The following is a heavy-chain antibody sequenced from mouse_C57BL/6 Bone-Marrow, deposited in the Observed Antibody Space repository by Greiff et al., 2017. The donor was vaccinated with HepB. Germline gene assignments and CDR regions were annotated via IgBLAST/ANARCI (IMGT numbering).Heavy chain of an antibody. J-gene: IGHJ3*01. CDR3: ARLSTGSSYWFAY. CDR2: ITPSSGYT. V-gene: IGHV1-7*01. Sequence: QVQLQQSGAELAKPGASVKLSCKASGYTFTSYWMHWVKQRPGQGLEWIGYITPSSGYTKYNQKFKDKATLTADKSSSTAYMQLSSLTYEDSAVYYCARLSTGSSYWFAYWGQGTLVTVSA. CDR1: GYTFTSYW. D-gene: IGHD1-1*01.